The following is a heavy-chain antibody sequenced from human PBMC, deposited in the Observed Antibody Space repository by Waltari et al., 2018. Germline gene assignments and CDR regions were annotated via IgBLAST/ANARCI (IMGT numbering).Heavy chain of an antibody. D-gene: IGHD6-13*01. CDR2: IYYRGRT. CDR3: ARVYSSREGWFDP. J-gene: IGHJ5*02. Sequence: QVQLQEAGPGLVKPSETLSLTCTGAGGSISSYYWSWNRQPPGKGLEWFVDIYYRGRTNDNPYLKSRVTISVDTSKNQFSLKLSSVTAADTAVYYCARVYSSREGWFDPWGQGTLVTVSS. CDR1: GGSISSYY. V-gene: IGHV4-59*01.